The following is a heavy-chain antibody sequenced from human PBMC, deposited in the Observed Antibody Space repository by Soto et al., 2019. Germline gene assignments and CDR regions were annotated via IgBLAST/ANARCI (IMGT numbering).Heavy chain of an antibody. Sequence: XGSLRLSFAAPGFTVSVFWMNWVRQAPGKGLEWVAYISADVRETNHVDSVKGRFTISRDNAKNSLCLQMNSLRAEDTAVYYCARTPRLLDSWGQRTLVTVSS. V-gene: IGHV3-7*01. CDR1: GFTVSVFW. J-gene: IGHJ4*02. CDR2: ISADVRET. CDR3: ARTPRLLDS. D-gene: IGHD6-6*01.